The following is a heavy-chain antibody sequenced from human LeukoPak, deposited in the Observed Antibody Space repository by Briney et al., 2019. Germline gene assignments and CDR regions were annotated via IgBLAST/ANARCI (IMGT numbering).Heavy chain of an antibody. D-gene: IGHD3-22*01. Sequence: ASVTVSCKASGYTFTSYGISWVRQAPGQGLDWMGWISAYNGNTNYAQKLQGRVTMTTDTSTSTAYMELRSLRSDDTAVYYCARGITMIVVDDGEFDIWGQGTMVTVSS. V-gene: IGHV1-18*01. J-gene: IGHJ3*02. CDR3: ARGITMIVVDDGEFDI. CDR2: ISAYNGNT. CDR1: GYTFTSYG.